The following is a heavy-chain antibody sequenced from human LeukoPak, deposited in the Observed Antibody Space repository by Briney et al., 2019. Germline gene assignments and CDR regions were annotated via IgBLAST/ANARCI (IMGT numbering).Heavy chain of an antibody. CDR1: GYTFNSSY. V-gene: IGHV1-46*02. Sequence: GASVKVSYKASGYTFNSSYMHWVRQAPGQGLEWMGIINPSDDSTRYAQKFQGRVTMTKDTSTNTVYMHLSSLSSDDTAVYYCARAYYESSAYHHAVYFDYWGQGTLVTVSS. CDR3: ARAYYESSAYHHAVYFDY. J-gene: IGHJ4*02. D-gene: IGHD3-22*01. CDR2: INPSDDST.